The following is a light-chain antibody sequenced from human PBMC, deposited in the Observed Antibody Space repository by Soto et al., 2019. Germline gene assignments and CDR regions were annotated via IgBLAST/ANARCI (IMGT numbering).Light chain of an antibody. CDR2: QAS. CDR1: QSISNW. V-gene: IGKV1-5*03. CDR3: QQYNKT. J-gene: IGKJ1*01. Sequence: DIQMTQSPSTLSAAVGARVTIACRASQSISNWLAWYQQKPGKAPKLLIYQASNLETGVPSRFSGSGSGTEFTLTISNLQPDDFATYYCQQYNKTFGQGTKVEFK.